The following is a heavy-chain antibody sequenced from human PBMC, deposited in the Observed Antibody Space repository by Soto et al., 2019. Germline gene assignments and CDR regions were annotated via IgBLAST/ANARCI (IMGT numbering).Heavy chain of an antibody. V-gene: IGHV3-73*02. D-gene: IGHD3-3*01. J-gene: IGHJ4*02. CDR3: TRRPTGGVDY. CDR1: GFTFSGSA. Sequence: EVQLVESGGGLVQPGGSLRLSCAASGFTFSGSAMHWVRQASGKGLEWVGRNKSKTNSYSTAYAASVKCRFTISRDDSKNTAYLQMNGLKTEDTAVYYCTRRPTGGVDYWGQGTLVTVSS. CDR2: NKSKTNSYST.